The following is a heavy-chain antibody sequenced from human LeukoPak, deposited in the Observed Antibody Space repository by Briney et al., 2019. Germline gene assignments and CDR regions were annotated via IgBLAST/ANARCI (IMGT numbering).Heavy chain of an antibody. Sequence: ASVKVSCKASGYTFTGYYVNWVRQAPGQGLEWMGWINPNNGATNYVQKFQGRVTMTRDTSTSTAYMELSRLKSDDTAVYYCARDYYGLIDYWGQGTPVTVSS. CDR3: ARDYYGLIDY. CDR1: GYTFTGYY. J-gene: IGHJ4*02. CDR2: INPNNGAT. V-gene: IGHV1-2*02. D-gene: IGHD3-10*01.